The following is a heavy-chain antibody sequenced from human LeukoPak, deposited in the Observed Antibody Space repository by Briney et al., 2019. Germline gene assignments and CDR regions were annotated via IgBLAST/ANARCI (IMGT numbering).Heavy chain of an antibody. V-gene: IGHV4-39*07. CDR1: GGSISSSSYY. J-gene: IGHJ3*02. Sequence: SETLSLTCTVSGGSISSSSYYWGWIRQPPGKGLEWIGSIYYSGSTYYNPSLKSRVTISVDTSKNQFSLKLSSVTAADTAVYYCARVRALRAFDIWGQGTMVTVSS. CDR3: ARVRALRAFDI. CDR2: IYYSGST.